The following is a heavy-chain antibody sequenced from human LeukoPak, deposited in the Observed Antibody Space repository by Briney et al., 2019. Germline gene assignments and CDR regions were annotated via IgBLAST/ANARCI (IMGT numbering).Heavy chain of an antibody. V-gene: IGHV1-69*16. CDR1: GGSFRSYS. D-gene: IGHD1-26*01. CDR2: IIAFLGTA. J-gene: IGHJ5*02. Sequence: ASVKLSCKVSGGSFRSYSFSWVRQAPGQGLEWMGGIIAFLGTANYAQRFQGRVTITTDESTSTAYMELSSLRSEDTAVYYCARSFLLQRDWFDPWGQGTLVTVSS. CDR3: ARSFLLQRDWFDP.